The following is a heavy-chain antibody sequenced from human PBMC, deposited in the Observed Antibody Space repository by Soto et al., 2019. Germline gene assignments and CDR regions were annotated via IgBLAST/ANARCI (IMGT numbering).Heavy chain of an antibody. CDR3: ASYYDDSSGYYSRLDD. J-gene: IGHJ4*02. CDR1: GGTFSSYA. Sequence: GASVKVSCKASGGTFSSYAISWVRQAPGQGLEWMGAIIPIFGTANYAQKFQGRVTITADESTSTAYMELSSLRSEDTAVYYCASYYDDSSGYYSRLDDWGQGTLVTVSS. D-gene: IGHD3-22*01. V-gene: IGHV1-69*13. CDR2: IIPIFGTA.